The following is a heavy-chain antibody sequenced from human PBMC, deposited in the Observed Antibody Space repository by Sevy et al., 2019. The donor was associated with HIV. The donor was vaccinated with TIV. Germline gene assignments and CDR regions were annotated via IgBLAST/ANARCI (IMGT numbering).Heavy chain of an antibody. CDR1: GYTFTSYY. Sequence: ASVKVSCKASGYTFTSYYMHWVRQAPGQGLEWMGIINPSGGSTSYAQKFQGRVTMTRDTSTSTVYMELSSLRSEDTAVYYCASWPNGGVTHDAFDIWGQGTMVTVSS. V-gene: IGHV1-46*01. CDR3: ASWPNGGVTHDAFDI. D-gene: IGHD2-21*02. J-gene: IGHJ3*02. CDR2: INPSGGST.